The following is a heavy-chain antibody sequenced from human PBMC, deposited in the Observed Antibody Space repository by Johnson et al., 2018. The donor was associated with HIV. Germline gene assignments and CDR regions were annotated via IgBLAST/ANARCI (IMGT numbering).Heavy chain of an antibody. D-gene: IGHD3-10*01. CDR2: ISYDGSNK. CDR1: GFTFSSYA. CDR3: AKERGRGGDAFDI. J-gene: IGHJ3*02. V-gene: IGHV3-30-3*01. Sequence: VQLVESGGGVVQPGRSLRLSCAASGFTFSSYAMHWVRQAPGKGLEWVAVISYDGSNKYYADSVKGRFTISRDNSKNTLYLQMNSLRAEDTAVYYCAKERGRGGDAFDIWGQGTMVTVS.